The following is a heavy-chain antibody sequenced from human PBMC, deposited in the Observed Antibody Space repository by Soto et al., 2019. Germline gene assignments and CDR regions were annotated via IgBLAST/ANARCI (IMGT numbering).Heavy chain of an antibody. V-gene: IGHV1-3*01. D-gene: IGHD3-9*01. CDR2: INAGNGNT. J-gene: IGHJ6*02. CDR1: GYTLTIYA. CDR3: AREVGDILTGYYKQSRSYGMDI. Sequence: GASVKVPCKASGYTLTIYAMHWVRQAPGQRLEWMGWINAGNGNTNYSQKFQGRVTITRDTSLSTAYMELSRLRSDYTAVYYCAREVGDILTGYYKQSRSYGMDIWGQGTTVTLSS.